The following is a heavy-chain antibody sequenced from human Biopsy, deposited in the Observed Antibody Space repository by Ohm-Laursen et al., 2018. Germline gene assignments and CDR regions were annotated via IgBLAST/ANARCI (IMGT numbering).Heavy chain of an antibody. D-gene: IGHD6-19*01. V-gene: IGHV1-46*01. CDR2: INPSGSTT. CDR3: ARNTGWYGDLYYFDY. J-gene: IGHJ4*02. CDR1: GYSFTSYY. Sequence: SSVKVSCKASGYSFTSYYMHWVRQAPGQGLEWMGMINPSGSTTSYPQIFQGRVTMTRGTSKSTVYMELSSLRSADTAVYFCARNTGWYGDLYYFDYWGQGTLVTVSS.